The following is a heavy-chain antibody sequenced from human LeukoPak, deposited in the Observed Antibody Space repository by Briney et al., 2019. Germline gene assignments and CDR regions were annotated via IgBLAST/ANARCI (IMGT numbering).Heavy chain of an antibody. CDR2: FWSDGRQK. J-gene: IGHJ4*02. V-gene: IGHV3-33*01. CDR1: GFILSNYG. Sequence: PGRSLRLSCAASGFILSNYGFHWVRQAPGKGLEWVAVFWSDGRQKYYVDSVKGRFTVSRDTSKKTVYLQMNSLRAEDTAVYYCARDDDGSGKYGQLYWGQGSLVTVSS. CDR3: ARDDDGSGKYGQLY. D-gene: IGHD3-10*01.